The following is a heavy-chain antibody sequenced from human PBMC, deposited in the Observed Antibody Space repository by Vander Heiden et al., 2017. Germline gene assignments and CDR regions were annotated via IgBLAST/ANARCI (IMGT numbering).Heavy chain of an antibody. CDR2: TGTKDQSYAT. Sequence: EVQLVESGGGSVQPGGSLKLSCADSGFPFTDSAIHWVRQPSGKGLEWVGRTGTKDQSYATSHAASVKGRFTISRDHSDNTAYLQMISLTTEDTAVYYCTRDAGTYNWLDPWGQGTLVTVSS. CDR3: TRDAGTYNWLDP. CDR1: GFPFTDSA. J-gene: IGHJ5*02. V-gene: IGHV3-73*02.